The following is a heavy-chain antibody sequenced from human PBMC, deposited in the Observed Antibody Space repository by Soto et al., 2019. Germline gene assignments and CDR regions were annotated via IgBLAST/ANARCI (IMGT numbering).Heavy chain of an antibody. Sequence: SETLSLTCTVSGGSISSGDYYWSWIRQPPGKGLEWVGYIYYSGSTYYNPSLKSRVTISVDTSKNQFSLKLSSVTAADTAVYYCARQVVPAAIPGVPYYYGMDVWGQGTTVTVSS. CDR1: GGSISSGDYY. J-gene: IGHJ6*02. D-gene: IGHD2-2*02. V-gene: IGHV4-30-4*01. CDR2: IYYSGST. CDR3: ARQVVPAAIPGVPYYYGMDV.